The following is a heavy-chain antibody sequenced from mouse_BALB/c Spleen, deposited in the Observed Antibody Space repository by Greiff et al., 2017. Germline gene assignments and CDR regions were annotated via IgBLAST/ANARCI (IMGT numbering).Heavy chain of an antibody. CDR2: ISSGSSTI. V-gene: IGHV5-17*02. CDR3: AREEYYYGSSYYFDY. CDR1: GFTFSSFG. J-gene: IGHJ2*01. D-gene: IGHD1-1*01. Sequence: EVQVVESGGGLVQPGGSRKLSCAASGFTFSSFGMHWVRQAPEKGLEWVAYISSGSSTIYYADTVKGRFTISRDNPKNTLFLQMTSLRSEDTAMYYCAREEYYYGSSYYFDYWGQGTTLTVSS.